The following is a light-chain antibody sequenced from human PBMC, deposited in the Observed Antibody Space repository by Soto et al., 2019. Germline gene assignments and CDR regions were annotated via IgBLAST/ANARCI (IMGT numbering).Light chain of an antibody. J-gene: IGKJ3*01. CDR3: QQYGSSPPVT. Sequence: EIVLTQSPGTLSLSPGERATLSCRASQSVSSGYLAWYQQKPGQPPRVLTYETSSRATGIPDRFSGSGSGTDFTLTISSLEPEDFAVYYCQQYGSSPPVTFGPGTRVDIK. V-gene: IGKV3-20*01. CDR2: ETS. CDR1: QSVSSGY.